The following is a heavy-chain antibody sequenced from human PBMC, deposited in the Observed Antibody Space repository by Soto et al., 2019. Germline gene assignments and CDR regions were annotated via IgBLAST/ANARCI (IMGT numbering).Heavy chain of an antibody. CDR3: AKDPTGGPTGGMDV. J-gene: IGHJ6*02. CDR2: INPSGGST. V-gene: IGHV1-46*01. CDR1: GYTFTSYY. D-gene: IGHD2-15*01. Sequence: ASVKVSCKASGYTFTSYYMHWVRQAPGQGLEWMGIINPSGGSTSYAQKLQGRVTMTRDTSTSTVYMELSSLRVEDTAVYHCAKDPTGGPTGGMDVWGQGTTVTVSS.